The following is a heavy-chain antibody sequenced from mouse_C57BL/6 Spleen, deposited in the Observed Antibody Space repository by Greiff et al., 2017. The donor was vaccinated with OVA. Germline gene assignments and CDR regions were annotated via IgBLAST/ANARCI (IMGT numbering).Heavy chain of an antibody. J-gene: IGHJ1*03. D-gene: IGHD4-1*01. V-gene: IGHV1-18*01. CDR1: GYTFTDYN. CDR3: ARGNWDDWYFDV. Sequence: EVQLQQSGPELVKPGASVKIPCKASGYTFTDYNMDWVKQSHGTSLEWIGDINPNNGGTIYNQKFKGKATLTVDKSSSTAYMELRSLTSEDTAVYYCARGNWDDWYFDVWGTGTTVTVSS. CDR2: INPNNGGT.